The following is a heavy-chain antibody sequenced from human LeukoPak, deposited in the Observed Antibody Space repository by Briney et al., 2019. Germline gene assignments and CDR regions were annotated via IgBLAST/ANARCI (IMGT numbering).Heavy chain of an antibody. CDR3: AKDLAGSGSYSFDY. CDR1: GFTFSNYA. J-gene: IGHJ4*02. CDR2: ISGSGRST. Sequence: PGGSLRLSCAASGFTFSNYAMNWVPQAPGKGPEWVSAISGSGRSTYYADSVKGRFTISRDNSKNTLYLQMNSLRAEDTAVYYCAKDLAGSGSYSFDYWGQGTLVTVSS. V-gene: IGHV3-23*01. D-gene: IGHD1-26*01.